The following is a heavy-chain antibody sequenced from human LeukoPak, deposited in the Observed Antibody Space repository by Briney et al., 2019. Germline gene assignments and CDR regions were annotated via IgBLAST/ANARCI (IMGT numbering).Heavy chain of an antibody. V-gene: IGHV4-4*07. Sequence: SETLSLTCTVSGGSISSYSWTWIRQPAGKGLEWVGRIFTSGSTNYNPSLKGRVTISVDTSKNQFSLKLTSVTAADTAMYYCARGDDYKSTYFDKWGQGTLVTVSS. D-gene: IGHD5-12*01. CDR2: IFTSGST. CDR3: ARGDDYKSTYFDK. J-gene: IGHJ4*02. CDR1: GGSISSYS.